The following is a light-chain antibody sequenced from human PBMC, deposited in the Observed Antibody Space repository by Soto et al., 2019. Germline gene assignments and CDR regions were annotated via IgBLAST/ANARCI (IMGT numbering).Light chain of an antibody. CDR3: AVWDDRLSGRV. CDR1: SSNIGSNY. CDR2: SNN. Sequence: QSVLTQPPSASGTPGQRVTISCSGSSSNIGSNYVYWYQQLPGTAPKVLIYSNNQRPSGVPDRFSGSKSGTSASLAISGLRSEDEADYYCAVWDDRLSGRVFGGGTKLTVL. V-gene: IGLV1-47*02. J-gene: IGLJ3*02.